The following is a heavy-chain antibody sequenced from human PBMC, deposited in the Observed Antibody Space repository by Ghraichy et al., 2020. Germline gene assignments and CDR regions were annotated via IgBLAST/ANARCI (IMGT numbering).Heavy chain of an antibody. D-gene: IGHD3-3*01. CDR3: ARAEGLGKSGYYY. J-gene: IGHJ4*02. Sequence: GGSLRLSCAASGFTFSSYWMSWVRQAPGKGLEWVANIKQDGSEKYYVDSVKGRFTISRDNAKNSLYLQMNSLRAEDTAVYYCARAEGLGKSGYYYWGQGTLVTVSS. CDR2: IKQDGSEK. CDR1: GFTFSSYW. V-gene: IGHV3-7*01.